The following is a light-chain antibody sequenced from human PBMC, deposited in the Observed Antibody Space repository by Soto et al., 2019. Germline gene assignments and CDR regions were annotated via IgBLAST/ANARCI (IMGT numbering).Light chain of an antibody. V-gene: IGLV2-14*01. CDR3: SSYTSTSTL. CDR1: SSDVGGYKY. CDR2: DVT. Sequence: QSALTQPASVSGSPGQSITISCTGTSSDVGGYKYVSWYQLHPGTAPKLVIYDVTNRPSGVSNRFSGSKSGNTASLTISGFQAEDEADYFCSSYTSTSTLFGTGTKVTVL. J-gene: IGLJ1*01.